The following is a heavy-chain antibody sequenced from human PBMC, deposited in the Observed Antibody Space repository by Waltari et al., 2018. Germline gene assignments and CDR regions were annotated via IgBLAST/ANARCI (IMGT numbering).Heavy chain of an antibody. Sequence: EVQLVESGGGLVKPGGSLRPSCAASGFSFCTHTMNWVRQAPGKGLEWVSSISTTGNYMYYGDSVKGRFTISRDSARNSLYLQMHSLRAEDTAIYYCARNIYIYNFDAFDIWGQGTMVTVSS. V-gene: IGHV3-21*02. J-gene: IGHJ3*02. CDR3: ARNIYIYNFDAFDI. CDR2: ISTTGNYM. CDR1: GFSFCTHT. D-gene: IGHD1-1*01.